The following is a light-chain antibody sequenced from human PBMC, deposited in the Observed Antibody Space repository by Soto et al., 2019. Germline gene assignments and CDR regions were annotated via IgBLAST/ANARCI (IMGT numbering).Light chain of an antibody. CDR3: AIWYSSTWV. V-gene: IGLV5-39*01. J-gene: IGLJ3*02. CDR2: YKSDSDT. CDR1: SGIDVGTYR. Sequence: QLVLTQPTSLSASPGASARFTCTLRSGIDVGTYRVYWYQQKPGSLPRFLLRYKSDSDTLKGSGVPSRFFGSRDASTNTGLLIIAGLQSDDEADYYCAIWYSSTWVFRGGTKLTVL.